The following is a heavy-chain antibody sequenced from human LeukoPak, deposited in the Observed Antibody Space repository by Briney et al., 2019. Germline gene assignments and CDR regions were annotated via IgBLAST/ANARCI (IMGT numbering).Heavy chain of an antibody. V-gene: IGHV4-4*07. CDR2: IHTSGST. D-gene: IGHD3-10*01. Sequence: SETLSLTCTVSGGSISGYYWSWIRQPAGKGLEWIGRIHTSGSTNYNPSLNSRVSMSLDTSKNQFSLKLSSVTAADTAVYYCARDIPMVRGVIPLDYWGQGTLVTVSS. CDR3: ARDIPMVRGVIPLDY. J-gene: IGHJ4*02. CDR1: GGSISGYY.